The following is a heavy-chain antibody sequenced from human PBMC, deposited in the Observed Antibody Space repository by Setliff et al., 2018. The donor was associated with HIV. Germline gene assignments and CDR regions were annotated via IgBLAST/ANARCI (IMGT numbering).Heavy chain of an antibody. V-gene: IGHV7-4-1*02. Sequence: ASVKVSCKASGYSLTSYSINWVRQAPGQGLEWMGCINCNAGNPTYAHGFTGRFVFSVDTPVSTAYLRISSLKAEDTAVYYCARGLPPFYDFWSGYPLYYWGQGTLVTVSS. D-gene: IGHD3-3*01. CDR3: ARGLPPFYDFWSGYPLYY. CDR2: INCNAGNP. J-gene: IGHJ4*02. CDR1: GYSLTSYS.